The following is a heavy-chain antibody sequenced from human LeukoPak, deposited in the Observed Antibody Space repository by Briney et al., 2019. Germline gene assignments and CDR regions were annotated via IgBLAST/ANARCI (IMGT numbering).Heavy chain of an antibody. V-gene: IGHV4-34*01. CDR2: ISHSGST. D-gene: IGHD2-2*01. J-gene: IGHJ6*03. Sequence: SETLSLTCAVYGGSFSGYYWSWIRQPPGKGLEWIGEISHSGSTNYNPSLKSRVTISVDTSKNQFSLKLSSVTAADTAVYYCARGSGCSSTSCYRYYYYYMDVWGKGTTVTVSS. CDR1: GGSFSGYY. CDR3: ARGSGCSSTSCYRYYYYYMDV.